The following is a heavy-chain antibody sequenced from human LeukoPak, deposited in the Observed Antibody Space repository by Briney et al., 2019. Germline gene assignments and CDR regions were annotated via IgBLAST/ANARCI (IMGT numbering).Heavy chain of an antibody. D-gene: IGHD4-17*01. J-gene: IGHJ6*02. CDR2: IYSGGST. V-gene: IGHV3-66*01. Sequence: GGSLRPSCAASGFTVSSNYMSWVRQAPGKGLEWVSVIYSGGSTYYADSVKGRFTISRDNSKNTLYLQMNSLRAEDTAVYYCARDQSTVTPYYYYYYGMDVWGQGTTVTVSS. CDR3: ARDQSTVTPYYYYYYGMDV. CDR1: GFTVSSNY.